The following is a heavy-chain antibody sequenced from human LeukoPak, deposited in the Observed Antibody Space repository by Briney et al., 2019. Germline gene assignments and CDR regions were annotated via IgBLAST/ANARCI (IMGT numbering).Heavy chain of an antibody. V-gene: IGHV4-59*08. J-gene: IGHJ5*02. CDR1: GGSISSYY. D-gene: IGHD3-10*01. CDR2: ISYSGST. CDR3: ARHKNYGSGRRVDP. Sequence: SETLSLTCNVSGGSISSYYWIWIRQPPGKGLEWIGYISYSGSTYYNPSLKSRVTISVDTPRNQLSLQLSSVTAADTAVYYCARHKNYGSGRRVDPWGQGTLVTVSS.